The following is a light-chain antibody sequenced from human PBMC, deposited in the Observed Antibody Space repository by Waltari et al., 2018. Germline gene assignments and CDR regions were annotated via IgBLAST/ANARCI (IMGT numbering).Light chain of an antibody. CDR1: PSVVATY. CDR3: QYYGVAPYT. J-gene: IGKJ2*01. CDR2: ADS. V-gene: IGKV3-20*01. Sequence: ENVLTQSPGTLSLSPGERVTLSCRIGPSVVATYLAWYQQKPGQAPRLLIYADSSRAAGIADRFSGSLSGTDFTLTINRLEPEDFAVYYCQYYGVAPYTFGQGTKLEIK.